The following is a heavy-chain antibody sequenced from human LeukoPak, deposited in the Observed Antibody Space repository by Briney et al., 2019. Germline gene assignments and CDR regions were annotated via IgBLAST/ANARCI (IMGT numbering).Heavy chain of an antibody. CDR3: AKDEELGYSYGAIDY. Sequence: PGGSLRLSCAASGFTFSSYAMSWVRQAPGKGLERVSAISGSGGSTYYADSVKGRFTISRDNSKNTLYLQMNSLRAEDTAVYYCAKDEELGYSYGAIDYWGQGTLVTVSS. D-gene: IGHD5-18*01. CDR1: GFTFSSYA. J-gene: IGHJ4*02. CDR2: ISGSGGST. V-gene: IGHV3-23*01.